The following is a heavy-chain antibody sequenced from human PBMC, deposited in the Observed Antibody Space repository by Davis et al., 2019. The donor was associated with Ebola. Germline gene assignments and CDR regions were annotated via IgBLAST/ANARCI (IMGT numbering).Heavy chain of an antibody. D-gene: IGHD4-17*01. CDR1: GGSISSGDYF. Sequence: SETLSLTCTVSGGSISSGDYFWSWIRQPPGKGLEWIGYFYYSGNAYYNPSLKSRVTITVDTSKNQFSLKVNSVTAADTAVYYCARGWPYTVTTDYYAMDAWGKGTTVTVSS. CDR3: ARGWPYTVTTDYYAMDA. V-gene: IGHV4-30-4*01. J-gene: IGHJ6*04. CDR2: FYYSGNA.